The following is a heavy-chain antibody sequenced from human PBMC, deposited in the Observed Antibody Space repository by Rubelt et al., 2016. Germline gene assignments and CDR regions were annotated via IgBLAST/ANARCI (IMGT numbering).Heavy chain of an antibody. V-gene: IGHV1-46*01. CDR2: INLSGGST. CDR3: ARDIKDLPVEY. Sequence: QVQLVQSGAEVKKPGASVKVSCKASGYTFTSYYMHWVRQAPGQGLEWMGIINLSGGSTSFGQKFQGRVTMNRETSTSTVYMELSGLRAEDTAVYYCARDIKDLPVEYWGQGTLVTVSS. J-gene: IGHJ4*02. CDR1: GYTFTSYY.